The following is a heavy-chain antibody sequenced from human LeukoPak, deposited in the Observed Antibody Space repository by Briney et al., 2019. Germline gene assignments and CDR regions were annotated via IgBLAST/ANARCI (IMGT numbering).Heavy chain of an antibody. CDR2: ISSRGST. J-gene: IGHJ4*02. CDR3: ARVGRGDHTWGSYSCDH. D-gene: IGHD3-16*01. V-gene: IGHV4-59*01. Sequence: SETLSLTCTVSGDSFSSYHWSWLRQPPGKGLEWIGYISSRGSTSYNRSLKSRVTISVDTSKNQFSLNLNSVTAADTAVYYCARVGRGDHTWGSYSCDHWGQGTLVSVSS. CDR1: GDSFSSYH.